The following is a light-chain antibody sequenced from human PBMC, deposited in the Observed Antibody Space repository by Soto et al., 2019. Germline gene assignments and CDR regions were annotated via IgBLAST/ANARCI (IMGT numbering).Light chain of an antibody. CDR3: QQYYSTPPT. V-gene: IGKV4-1*01. CDR1: RSVFYSSNNKNY. Sequence: DIVMTQSPDSLDVSLGERATINCKSSRSVFYSSNNKNYLVWYQQKSGQPPKLLISWASIRESGVPDRFSGSGSGTDFTLTISSLQAEDVAVYYCQQYYSTPPTFGQGTKVEIK. J-gene: IGKJ1*01. CDR2: WAS.